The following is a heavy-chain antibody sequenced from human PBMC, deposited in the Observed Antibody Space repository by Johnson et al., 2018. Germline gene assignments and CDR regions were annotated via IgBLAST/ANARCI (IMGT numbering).Heavy chain of an antibody. CDR3: ATRITMIVVDAFDI. D-gene: IGHD3-22*01. CDR1: GGTFSSYT. J-gene: IGHJ3*02. Sequence: QVQLVESGAEVKKXGSSVKVXCKASGGTFSSYTISWVRQAPGQGLEWMGRIIPILGIANYAQKFQGRVTITADKSTSTAYMELSSLRSEDTAVYYCATRITMIVVDAFDIWGQGTMVTVSS. V-gene: IGHV1-69*09. CDR2: IIPILGIA.